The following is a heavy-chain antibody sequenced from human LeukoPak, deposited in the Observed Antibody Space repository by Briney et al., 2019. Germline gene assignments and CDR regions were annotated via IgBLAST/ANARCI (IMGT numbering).Heavy chain of an antibody. CDR3: ARDQIQYYYDTSGLDP. V-gene: IGHV3-21*01. CDR1: GFTFSSYS. D-gene: IGHD3-22*01. J-gene: IGHJ5*02. CDR2: ISSSSSYI. Sequence: GGSLRLSCAASGFTFSSYSMNWVRQAPGKGLEWVSSISSSSSYIYYADSVKGRFTISRDNAKNSLYLQMNNLRAEDTDVYYCARDQIQYYYDTSGLDPWGQGTLVTVSS.